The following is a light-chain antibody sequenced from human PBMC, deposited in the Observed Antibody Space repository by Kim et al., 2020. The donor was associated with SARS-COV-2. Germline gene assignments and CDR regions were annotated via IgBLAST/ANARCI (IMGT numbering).Light chain of an antibody. J-gene: IGKJ4*01. CDR2: GAS. CDR3: QQYNNWPLT. CDR1: QSVRSN. Sequence: EIVMTQSPATLSVSPGEGVTLSCRASQSVRSNLAWYQQKPGQAPRLLIYGASTRATGIPARFSGSGSGTAFTLTISSLQSEDFAVYYCQQYNNWPLTFGGGTKVDIK. V-gene: IGKV3-15*01.